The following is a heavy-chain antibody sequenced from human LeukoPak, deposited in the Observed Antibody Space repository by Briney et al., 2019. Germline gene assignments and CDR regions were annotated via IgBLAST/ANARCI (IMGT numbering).Heavy chain of an antibody. CDR3: ARDVSGGLFDY. J-gene: IGHJ4*02. V-gene: IGHV1-2*02. CDR2: INPNSGGT. CDR1: GYTFTVYY. D-gene: IGHD3-16*01. Sequence: GASVKVSCKASGYTFTVYYMHWVRLAPGQGLEWMGCINPNSGGTNYAQKFQGRVTMTRDTSISTAYMELSRLRSDDTAVYYCARDVSGGLFDYWGQGTLVTVSS.